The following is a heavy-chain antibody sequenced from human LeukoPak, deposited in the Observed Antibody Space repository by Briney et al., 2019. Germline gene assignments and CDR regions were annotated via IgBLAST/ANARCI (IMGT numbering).Heavy chain of an antibody. D-gene: IGHD3-16*01. Sequence: PSETLSLTCTHSGGSISSYNWSWIPQPPGKGLEWIGYIYSSGTANYNPSLKSRVTISVDTSKNQFSLQLSSVTAADTAVYYCARDILSRYSYACGSLHHWGRGTLVTVSS. V-gene: IGHV4-59*01. CDR1: GGSISSYN. J-gene: IGHJ4*02. CDR2: IYSSGTA. CDR3: ARDILSRYSYACGSLHH.